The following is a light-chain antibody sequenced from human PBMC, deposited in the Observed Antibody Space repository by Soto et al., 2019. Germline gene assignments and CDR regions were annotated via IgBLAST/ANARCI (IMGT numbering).Light chain of an antibody. Sequence: DIQMTQSPSSLSASVGDRVTITCRASQNITFYLNWYQQKPGKAPKLLIYAASSFQSGVPSRFSGSGSGTDFTLTISSLQPEDFATYYCQQDHNSLTFGPGTKGDIK. CDR2: AAS. V-gene: IGKV1-39*01. CDR3: QQDHNSLT. J-gene: IGKJ3*01. CDR1: QNITFY.